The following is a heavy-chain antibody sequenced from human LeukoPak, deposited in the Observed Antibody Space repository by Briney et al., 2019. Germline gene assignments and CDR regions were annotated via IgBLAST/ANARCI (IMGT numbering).Heavy chain of an antibody. CDR2: IYHSGNT. V-gene: IGHV4-4*02. D-gene: IGHD3-10*01. CDR1: GDSISSSHW. J-gene: IGHJ4*02. Sequence: PSETLSLTCAVSGDSISSSHWWSWVRQSPGKGLEWIGEIYHSGNTNYNPSLKSRVTISVDTSKNQFSLKLSSVTAADTAVYYCGGMVRGVPTYFDYWGQGTLVTVSS. CDR3: GGMVRGVPTYFDY.